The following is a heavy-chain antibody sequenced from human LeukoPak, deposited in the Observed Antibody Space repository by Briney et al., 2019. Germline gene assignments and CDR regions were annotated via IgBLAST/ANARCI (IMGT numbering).Heavy chain of an antibody. D-gene: IGHD6-13*01. V-gene: IGHV3-30*03. Sequence: PGGSLRLSCAASGFAFINNGMNWVRQAPGKGLEWVAVISYDESNKYYADSVKGRFTISRDNSKNTLYLQVDSPRAEDTAVYYCAIPGIAAAGETYLDYWGQGTLVTVSS. CDR2: ISYDESNK. J-gene: IGHJ4*02. CDR3: AIPGIAAAGETYLDY. CDR1: GFAFINNG.